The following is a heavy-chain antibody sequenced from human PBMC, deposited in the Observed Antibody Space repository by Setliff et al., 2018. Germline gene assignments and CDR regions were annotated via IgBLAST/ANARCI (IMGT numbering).Heavy chain of an antibody. CDR2: INPNSGDT. V-gene: IGHV1-2*02. J-gene: IGHJ4*02. Sequence: ASVKVSCKASAYTFSGYYIHWVRQAPGQGLQWMGWINPNSGDTSYARKFQGRVTMTRDTSISTAYMEVSRLRSDDTAVYYCVIPFCAGTTCPPSWGQGALVTVSS. CDR1: AYTFSGYY. D-gene: IGHD2-2*01. CDR3: VIPFCAGTTCPPS.